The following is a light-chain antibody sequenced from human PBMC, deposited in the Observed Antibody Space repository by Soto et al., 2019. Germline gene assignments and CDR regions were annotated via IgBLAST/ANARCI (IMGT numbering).Light chain of an antibody. CDR1: QSVSSN. Sequence: EIVMTQSPATLSVSPGERATLSCRASQSVSSNLAWYQQKPGQAPSLLVYGASTRATGIPDRFSGSGYGTEFTLTISSLQSEDFAVYYCQQHNNWPPWTFGQGTKVEIK. CDR2: GAS. CDR3: QQHNNWPPWT. J-gene: IGKJ1*01. V-gene: IGKV3-15*01.